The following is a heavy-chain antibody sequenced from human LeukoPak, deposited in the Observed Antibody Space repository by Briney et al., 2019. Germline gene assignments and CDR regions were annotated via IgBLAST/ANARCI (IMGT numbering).Heavy chain of an antibody. CDR3: AKDILMTTVNYFDY. CDR2: ISGSGVST. Sequence: PGGTLRLSCAASGFTFSSYGMSWVRQAPGKGLEWVSHISGSGVSTYYADSVKGRFTISRDNSKNTLYLQMNSLRAEDTAVYYCAKDILMTTVNYFDYWGQGTVVTVSS. J-gene: IGHJ4*02. D-gene: IGHD4-17*01. V-gene: IGHV3-23*01. CDR1: GFTFSSYG.